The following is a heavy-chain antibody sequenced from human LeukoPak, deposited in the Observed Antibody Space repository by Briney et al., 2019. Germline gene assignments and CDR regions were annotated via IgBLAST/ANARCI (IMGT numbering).Heavy chain of an antibody. Sequence: PGRSLRLSCAASGFTFDDYAMHWVRQAPGKGLEWVSGISWNSGSIGYADSVKGRFIISRDNAKNSLYLQMNSLRAEDTALYYCAKVNGYCSSTSCQGAFDIWGQGTMVTVSS. V-gene: IGHV3-9*01. CDR1: GFTFDDYA. D-gene: IGHD2-2*01. CDR3: AKVNGYCSSTSCQGAFDI. CDR2: ISWNSGSI. J-gene: IGHJ3*02.